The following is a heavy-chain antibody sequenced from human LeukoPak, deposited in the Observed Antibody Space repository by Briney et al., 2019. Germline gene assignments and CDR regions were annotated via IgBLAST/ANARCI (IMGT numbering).Heavy chain of an antibody. Sequence: SETLSLTCTVSGGSISSYYWSWIRQPPGKGLEWIGYIYYSGSTNYNPSLKSRVTISVDTSKNQFSLKLSSVIAADTAVYYCARGAMVRGVNYYYYMDVWGKGTTVTISS. CDR2: IYYSGST. V-gene: IGHV4-59*01. J-gene: IGHJ6*03. CDR3: ARGAMVRGVNYYYYMDV. D-gene: IGHD3-10*01. CDR1: GGSISSYY.